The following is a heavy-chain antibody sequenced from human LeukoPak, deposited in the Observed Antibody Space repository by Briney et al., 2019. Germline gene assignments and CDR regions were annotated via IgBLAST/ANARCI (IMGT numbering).Heavy chain of an antibody. V-gene: IGHV4-34*01. D-gene: IGHD3-10*01. CDR3: ARSGSGFYTTFDY. CDR1: GGSFSGYY. CDR2: INHSGST. Sequence: SETLSLTCAVHGGSFSGYYWSWIRQPPGKGLEWIGEINHSGSTKYNPSLKSRVTISVDTSKNQFSLNLSSVTAADTAVYYCARSGSGFYTTFDYWGRGTLVTVSS. J-gene: IGHJ4*02.